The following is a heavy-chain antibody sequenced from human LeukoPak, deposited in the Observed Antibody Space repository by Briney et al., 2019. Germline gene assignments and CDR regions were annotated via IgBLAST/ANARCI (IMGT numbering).Heavy chain of an antibody. CDR1: GYTFTDYY. J-gene: IGHJ4*02. Sequence: GASVKVSCKASGYTFTDYYMRWVRQAPGQGLEWMGWINPNSGGTNYAQKFQGRVTMTRDTSISTAYMELSRLRSDDTAVYYCARMVDGDYGSDYWGQGTLVTVSS. CDR2: INPNSGGT. V-gene: IGHV1-2*02. D-gene: IGHD4-17*01. CDR3: ARMVDGDYGSDY.